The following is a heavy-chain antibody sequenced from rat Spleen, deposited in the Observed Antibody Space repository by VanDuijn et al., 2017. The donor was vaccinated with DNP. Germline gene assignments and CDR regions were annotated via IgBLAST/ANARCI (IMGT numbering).Heavy chain of an antibody. D-gene: IGHD3-1*01. J-gene: IGHJ2*01. CDR2: ITSSGGST. Sequence: EVQLVESGGDLVQPGGSLKLSCVASGFTFNYFWMAWVRQVPGKGLEWVASITSSGGSTYYPDSVKGRFTISRDNAKNTLYLQMNSLRSEDTATYYCGREVPLDYWGQGVMVTVSS. V-gene: IGHV5-31*01. CDR3: GREVPLDY. CDR1: GFTFNYFW.